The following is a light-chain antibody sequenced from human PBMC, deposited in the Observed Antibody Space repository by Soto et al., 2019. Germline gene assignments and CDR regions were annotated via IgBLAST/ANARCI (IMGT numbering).Light chain of an antibody. CDR3: QQFGSSQYT. CDR2: GAS. CDR1: QSVSSSY. Sequence: ENVLTQSPGTLSLSPGERATLSCRASQSVSSSYLAWYQQKPGQSPRLVIYGASTRATGIPARFSGSGSGTEFTLTISRLEPEDSAVYYCQQFGSSQYTFGPGTKLEIK. J-gene: IGKJ2*01. V-gene: IGKV3-20*01.